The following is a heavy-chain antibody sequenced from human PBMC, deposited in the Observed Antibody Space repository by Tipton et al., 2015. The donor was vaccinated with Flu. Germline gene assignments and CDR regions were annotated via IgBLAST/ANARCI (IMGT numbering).Heavy chain of an antibody. CDR1: GFTFSSYE. CDR3: ARGADYYPFDK. V-gene: IGHV3-48*03. D-gene: IGHD3-9*01. Sequence: GSLRLSCAASGFTFSSYEMNWVRQAPGKGLEWVSYITSGGSSKYYADSVKGRFTISRDNAKSSLYLQMNSLRAEDTAVYYCARGADYYPFDKWGQGTLVTVSS. CDR2: ITSGGSSK. J-gene: IGHJ4*02.